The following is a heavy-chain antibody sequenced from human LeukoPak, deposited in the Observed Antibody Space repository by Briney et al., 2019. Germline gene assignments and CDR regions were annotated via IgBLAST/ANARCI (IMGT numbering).Heavy chain of an antibody. CDR3: ARARKCLLLALCAFDF. D-gene: IGHD3-16*01. CDR2: IYHSGST. CDR1: GDSISSSSSY. J-gene: IGHJ3*01. V-gene: IGHV4-39*07. Sequence: SETLSLTCTVSGDSISSSSSYWGWIRQPPGKGLEWIGSIYHSGSTYYNPPLKSRVTISVDTFKNQFSLKLSSVTAADTAVYYCARARKCLLLALCAFDFWGQGTMVTVSS.